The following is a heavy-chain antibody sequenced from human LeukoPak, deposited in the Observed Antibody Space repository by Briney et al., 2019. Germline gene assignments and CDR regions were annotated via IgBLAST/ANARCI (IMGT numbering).Heavy chain of an antibody. J-gene: IGHJ4*02. CDR2: INPNSGGT. CDR1: GYTFTGYY. V-gene: IGHV1-2*02. D-gene: IGHD4-23*01. Sequence: ASVKVSCRASGYTFTGYYMHWVRQAPGQGLEWMGWINPNSGGTNYAQKFQGRVTMTRDTSISTAYMELSRLRSDDTAVYYCARDPDYGGDYVGVDYWGQGTLVTVSS. CDR3: ARDPDYGGDYVGVDY.